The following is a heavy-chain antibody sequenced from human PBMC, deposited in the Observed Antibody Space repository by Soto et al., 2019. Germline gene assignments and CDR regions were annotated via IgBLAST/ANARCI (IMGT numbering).Heavy chain of an antibody. CDR1: GYTFTSYG. Sequence: QVQLVQSGAEVKKPGASVKVSCKASGYTFTSYGISWVRQAPGQGLEWMGWISTYNGNTNYAQKLQGRVTMTTDTSTSTAYMERRSLRSDDTAVYYCARVPATGYYYDSSGYYYFDYWGQGTLVTVSS. CDR2: ISTYNGNT. J-gene: IGHJ4*02. V-gene: IGHV1-18*01. CDR3: ARVPATGYYYDSSGYYYFDY. D-gene: IGHD3-22*01.